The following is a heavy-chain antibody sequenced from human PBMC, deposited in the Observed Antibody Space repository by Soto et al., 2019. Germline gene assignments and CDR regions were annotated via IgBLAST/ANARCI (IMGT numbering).Heavy chain of an antibody. V-gene: IGHV3-7*01. Sequence: EVQLVESGGGLVQPGGSLRLSCAASGFTFSSYWMSWVRQAPGKGLEWVANIKQDGSEKYYVDSVKGRFTISRDNAKNSLYLQMNSLRAEDTAVYYCARATHITIFGVAHYGMDVWGQGTTVTVSS. CDR1: GFTFSSYW. CDR3: ARATHITIFGVAHYGMDV. CDR2: IKQDGSEK. J-gene: IGHJ6*02. D-gene: IGHD3-3*01.